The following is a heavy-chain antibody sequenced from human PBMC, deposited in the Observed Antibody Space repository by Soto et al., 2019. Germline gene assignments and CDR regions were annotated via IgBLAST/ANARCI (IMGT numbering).Heavy chain of an antibody. CDR2: VYYSGIT. CDR1: GGSIRSYY. CDR3: ARTDAGYFDSNGHHPGNFDY. D-gene: IGHD3-22*01. J-gene: IGHJ4*02. Sequence: SETLSLICTVSGGSIRSYYWSWIRQPPGKGLEWIGYVYYSGITRYNPSLKGRVTISVDTSKNRFSLKLSSVTAADTAIYYCARTDAGYFDSNGHHPGNFDYWGQGTLVTVPS. V-gene: IGHV4-59*01.